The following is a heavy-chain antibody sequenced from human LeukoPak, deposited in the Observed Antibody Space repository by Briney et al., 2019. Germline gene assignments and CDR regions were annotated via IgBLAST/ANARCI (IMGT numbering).Heavy chain of an antibody. CDR3: AKAEYSSSWYVLDY. J-gene: IGHJ4*02. CDR2: ISASGGST. V-gene: IGHV3-23*01. CDR1: GFTFSSYA. D-gene: IGHD6-13*01. Sequence: GGSLRLSCAASGFTFSSYAMNWVRQAPGKGLEWVSGISASGGSTYYADSVKGRFTISRDNSKNTLYLQMNSLRAEDTAVYYCAKAEYSSSWYVLDYWGQGTLVTVSS.